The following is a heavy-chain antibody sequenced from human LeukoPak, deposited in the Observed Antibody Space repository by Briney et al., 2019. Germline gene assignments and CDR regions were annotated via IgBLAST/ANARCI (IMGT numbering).Heavy chain of an antibody. V-gene: IGHV1-24*01. D-gene: IGHD6-13*01. CDR1: GYTLTELS. Sequence: ASVKVSCKVSGYTLTELSMHWVRQAPGKGLEWMGGFDPEDGETIYAQKFQGRVTMTEDTSTDTAYMELSSLRSEDTAVYYCATHGSSSWYYYYGMDVWGKGTTVTVSS. J-gene: IGHJ6*04. CDR2: FDPEDGET. CDR3: ATHGSSSWYYYYGMDV.